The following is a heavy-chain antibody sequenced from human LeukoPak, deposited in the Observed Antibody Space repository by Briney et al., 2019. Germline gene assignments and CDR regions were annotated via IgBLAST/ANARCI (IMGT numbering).Heavy chain of an antibody. CDR3: AKLVRGVVVPYYDY. Sequence: GGSLRLSCAASGFTFSTYSMNWVRQAPGKGLEWVSSISSSRDHIYYADSVKGRFTTSRDNAENSLHLQMSSLRAEDTALYYCAKLVRGVVVPYYDYWGQGTLVTVSS. CDR1: GFTFSTYS. CDR2: ISSSRDHI. J-gene: IGHJ4*02. V-gene: IGHV3-21*04. D-gene: IGHD3-10*01.